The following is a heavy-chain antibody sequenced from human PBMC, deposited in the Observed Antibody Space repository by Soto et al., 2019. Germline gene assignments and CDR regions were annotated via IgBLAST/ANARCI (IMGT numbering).Heavy chain of an antibody. CDR3: VQSRCGGDCLQIYSSHSDYGLDV. V-gene: IGHV2-5*02. Sequence: QITLKESGPTLVKPTQTLTLTCTFSGLSLRTTGVGVGWVRQPPGKALEWLALLYWDDDKRYSPSLKSRLTITKDTSEKQEVLTMTNMDTVDTATYYCVQSRCGGDCLQIYSSHSDYGLDVWGQGTTVTVSS. J-gene: IGHJ6*02. CDR1: GLSLRTTGVG. D-gene: IGHD2-21*02. CDR2: LYWDDDK.